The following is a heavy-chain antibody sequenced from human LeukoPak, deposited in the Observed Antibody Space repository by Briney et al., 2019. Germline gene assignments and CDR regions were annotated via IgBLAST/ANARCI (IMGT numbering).Heavy chain of an antibody. CDR3: AARGISWYFDL. V-gene: IGHV4-59*08. CDR1: GGSISSNY. Sequence: PSETLSLTCTVSGGSISSNYWSWIRQPPGKGLEWIGYIYYSGSTDYNPSLKSRVTISVDTSKNQFSLKLTSVTAADTAVYYCAARGISWYFDLWGRGTLVTVSS. CDR2: IYYSGST. J-gene: IGHJ2*01. D-gene: IGHD3-16*01.